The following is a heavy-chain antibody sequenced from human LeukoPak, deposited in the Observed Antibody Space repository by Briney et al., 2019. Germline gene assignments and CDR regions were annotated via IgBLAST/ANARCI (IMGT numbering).Heavy chain of an antibody. V-gene: IGHV3-48*04. CDR1: GFTFSSYS. CDR2: ITPGGINT. J-gene: IGHJ4*02. CDR3: ARDRWSGQLFHDF. Sequence: GGSLRLSCAASGFTFSSYSMNWVRQAPGKRLEWLSYITPGGINTYYADSVRGRFTISRDNAEKSLYLQMNSLRAEDTAVYYCARDRWSGQLFHDFWGQGTLVAVSS. D-gene: IGHD3-10*01.